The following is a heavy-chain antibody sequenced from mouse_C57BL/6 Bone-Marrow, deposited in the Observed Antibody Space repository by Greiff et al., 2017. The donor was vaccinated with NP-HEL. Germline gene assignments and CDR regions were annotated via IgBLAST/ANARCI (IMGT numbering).Heavy chain of an antibody. CDR2: INPNNGGT. J-gene: IGHJ2*01. Sequence: EVQLQQSGPELVKPGASVKIPCKASGYTFTDYNMDWVKQSHGKSLEWIGDINPNNGGTSYNQKFKGKATLTVDKSSSTAYMELRSLTSEDTAVYYCARAGYYGSSGMDYWGQGTTLTVSS. V-gene: IGHV1-18*01. CDR3: ARAGYYGSSGMDY. CDR1: GYTFTDYN. D-gene: IGHD1-1*01.